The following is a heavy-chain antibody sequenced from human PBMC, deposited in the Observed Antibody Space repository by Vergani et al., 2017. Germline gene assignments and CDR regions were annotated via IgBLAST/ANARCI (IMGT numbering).Heavy chain of an antibody. CDR1: GGSFSGYY. J-gene: IGHJ4*02. CDR3: ARDGGPPNWGYDNEVDY. CDR2: IYYSGST. D-gene: IGHD7-27*01. V-gene: IGHV4-34*01. Sequence: QVQLQQWGAGLLKPSETLSLTCAVYGGSFSGYYWSWIRQPPGKGLEWIGYIYYSGSTYYNPSLKSRVTISVDTSKNQFSLKLSTVTAADTAVYYCARDGGPPNWGYDNEVDYWGQGTLVTVSS.